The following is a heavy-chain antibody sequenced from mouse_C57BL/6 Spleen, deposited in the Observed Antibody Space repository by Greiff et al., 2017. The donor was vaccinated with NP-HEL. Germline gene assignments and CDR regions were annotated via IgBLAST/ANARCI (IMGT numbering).Heavy chain of an antibody. CDR3: AIDSSGYAGFDY. J-gene: IGHJ2*01. Sequence: QVQLQQSGAELAKPGASVKLSCKASGYTFTSYWMHWVKQRPGQGLEWIGYINPSSGYTKYNHKFKDKATLTADKSSSTAYMQLSSLTYEDSAVYYCAIDSSGYAGFDYWGQGTTLTVSS. V-gene: IGHV1-7*01. D-gene: IGHD3-2*02. CDR2: INPSSGYT. CDR1: GYTFTSYW.